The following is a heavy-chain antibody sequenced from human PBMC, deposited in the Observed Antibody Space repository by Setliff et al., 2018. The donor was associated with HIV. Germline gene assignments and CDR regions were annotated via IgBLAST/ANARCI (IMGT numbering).Heavy chain of an antibody. Sequence: GESLKISCEASGFTFRSYDFHWVRQAAGKGLEWVSAIGTGGDTYYVDSVKGRFTISRENARNSLYLQMNSLRAGDTAVYYCAREIRTVYTGGHYFYGIDVWGQGTAVTVSS. CDR1: GFTFRSYD. CDR3: AREIRTVYTGGHYFYGIDV. CDR2: IGTGGDT. J-gene: IGHJ6*02. V-gene: IGHV3-13*01. D-gene: IGHD3-16*01.